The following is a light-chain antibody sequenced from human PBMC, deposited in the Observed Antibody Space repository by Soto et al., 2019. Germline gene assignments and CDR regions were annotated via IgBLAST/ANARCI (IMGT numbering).Light chain of an antibody. CDR2: GAS. V-gene: IGKV3-20*01. Sequence: EIVLTQSRDTMSLSPGGRATLSCRASQGISNTYLAWYQQKPGQAPRLLIFGASSRATGIPDRFRGSGSGTDFTLTSSGLEPEDFAVYYCQQYANSPPWTFGQGAKVDIK. CDR3: QQYANSPPWT. J-gene: IGKJ1*01. CDR1: QGISNTY.